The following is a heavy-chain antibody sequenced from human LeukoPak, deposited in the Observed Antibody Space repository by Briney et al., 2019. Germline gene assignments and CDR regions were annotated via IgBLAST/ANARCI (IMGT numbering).Heavy chain of an antibody. V-gene: IGHV4-59*08. CDR3: ARQIGYDSSGRLPDYFDY. D-gene: IGHD3-22*01. CDR2: IYYSGST. Sequence: PSETLSLTCTVSGGSISSYYWSWIRQPPGKGLEWIGYIYYSGSTNYNPSLKSRVTISVDTSKNQFSLKLSSVTAADTAVYYCARQIGYDSSGRLPDYFDYWGQGTLVTVSS. J-gene: IGHJ4*02. CDR1: GGSISSYY.